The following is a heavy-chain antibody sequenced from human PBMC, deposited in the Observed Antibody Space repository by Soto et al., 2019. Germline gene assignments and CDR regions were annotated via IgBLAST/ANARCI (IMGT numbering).Heavy chain of an antibody. V-gene: IGHV3-23*01. CDR2: ISGSGGST. D-gene: IGHD3-3*01. J-gene: IGHJ3*02. CDR1: GFTFISYA. CDR3: VREYDFWSGYAFDI. Sequence: GGSLRHSCAASGFTFISYAMSWVRQAPGKGLEWVSAISGSGGSTYYADSVKGRFTISRDNSKNTLYLQMNSLRAEDTAVYFCVREYDFWSGYAFDIWGQGTMVTVSS.